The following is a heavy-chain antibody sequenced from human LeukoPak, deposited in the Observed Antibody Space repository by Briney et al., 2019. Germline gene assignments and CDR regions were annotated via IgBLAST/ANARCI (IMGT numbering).Heavy chain of an antibody. CDR2: IYYSGST. Sequence: SETLSLTCTVSGGSISSYYWSWLRQPPGKGLEWIGYIYYSGSTNYNPSLKSRVTISVDTSKNQFSLKLSSVTAADTAVYYCARGFVGDYGDYHYYYYMDVWGKGTTVTVSS. CDR1: GGSISSYY. J-gene: IGHJ6*03. CDR3: ARGFVGDYGDYHYYYYMDV. D-gene: IGHD3-10*01. V-gene: IGHV4-59*01.